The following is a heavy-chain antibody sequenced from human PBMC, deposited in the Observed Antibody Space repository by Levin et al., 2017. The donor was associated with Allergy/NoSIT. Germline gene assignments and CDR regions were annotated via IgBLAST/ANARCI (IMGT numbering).Heavy chain of an antibody. Sequence: SQTLSLPCTVSGGSISNYYWSWIRQPPGKGLEWIGYIYSSGSTNYNPSLKSRVTISVDTSKSQFSLKLTSVTAADTAVYYCARMGDTAMVDPFDYWGQGTLVTVSS. J-gene: IGHJ4*02. D-gene: IGHD5-18*01. CDR3: ARMGDTAMVDPFDY. V-gene: IGHV4-59*01. CDR1: GGSISNYY. CDR2: IYSSGST.